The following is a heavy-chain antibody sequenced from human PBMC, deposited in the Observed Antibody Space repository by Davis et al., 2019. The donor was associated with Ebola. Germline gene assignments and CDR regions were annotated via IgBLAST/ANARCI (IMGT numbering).Heavy chain of an antibody. D-gene: IGHD3-10*01. V-gene: IGHV1-24*01. Sequence: ASVKVSCKVSGYTLTELSMHWVRQAPGKGLEWMGGFDPEDGETIYAQKFQGRVTMTEDTSTDTAYMELSSLRSDDTTVYYCAREITMVRGGGWFDPWGQGTLVTVSS. J-gene: IGHJ5*02. CDR2: FDPEDGET. CDR3: AREITMVRGGGWFDP. CDR1: GYTLTELS.